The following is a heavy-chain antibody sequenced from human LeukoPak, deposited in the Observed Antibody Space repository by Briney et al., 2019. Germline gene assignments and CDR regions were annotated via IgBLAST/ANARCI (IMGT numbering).Heavy chain of an antibody. V-gene: IGHV4-39*01. Sequence: SQTLSLTCTVSGGSISSSSYYWGWIRQPPGKGLEWIGSIYYSGSTYYNPSLKSRVTISVDTSKNQFSLKLSSVTAADTAVYYCARHPGRSTSYLYYYGMDVWGQGTTVTVSS. CDR2: IYYSGST. CDR3: ARHPGRSTSYLYYYGMDV. J-gene: IGHJ6*02. D-gene: IGHD2-2*01. CDR1: GGSISSSSYY.